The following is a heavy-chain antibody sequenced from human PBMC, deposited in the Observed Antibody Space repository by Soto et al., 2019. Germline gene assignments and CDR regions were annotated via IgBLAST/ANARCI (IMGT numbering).Heavy chain of an antibody. Sequence: SETLSLTCTVSGGSISSYYWSWIRQPPGKGLEWIGYIYYSGSTNYNPSLKSRVTISVDTSKNQFSLKLSSVTAADTAVYYCARDPHPPHYYYYGMDVWGQGTTVTVSS. V-gene: IGHV4-59*01. CDR1: GGSISSYY. CDR2: IYYSGST. J-gene: IGHJ6*02. CDR3: ARDPHPPHYYYYGMDV.